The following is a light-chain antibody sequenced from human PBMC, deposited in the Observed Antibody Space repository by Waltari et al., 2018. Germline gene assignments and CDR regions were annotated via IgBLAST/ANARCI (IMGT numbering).Light chain of an antibody. CDR3: QQYYDSPLT. Sequence: DIVMTQSSDSLTVSLGERATLNCRCRQSLFYSPNKRNYLAWYQQKAGQSPKLLIYWASTRESGVPDRFSGSGSGTDFSLTISNLQAEDVAVYSCQQYYDSPLTFGGGTKVEIK. CDR2: WAS. V-gene: IGKV4-1*01. CDR1: QSLFYSPNKRNY. J-gene: IGKJ4*01.